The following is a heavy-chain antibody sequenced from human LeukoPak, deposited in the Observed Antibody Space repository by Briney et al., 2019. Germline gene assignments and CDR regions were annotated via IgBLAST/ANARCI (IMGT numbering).Heavy chain of an antibody. Sequence: PGGPLRLSCAASGFIFSSYWMHWVRQAPGKGLVWVSRIISDGSSATHADSVKGRFTMSRDNAKNMLYLQMNSLRAEDTAVYYCTRDRRYGGMDVWGQGTTVTVSS. D-gene: IGHD3-10*01. CDR2: IISDGSSA. V-gene: IGHV3-74*01. CDR1: GFIFSSYW. CDR3: TRDRRYGGMDV. J-gene: IGHJ6*02.